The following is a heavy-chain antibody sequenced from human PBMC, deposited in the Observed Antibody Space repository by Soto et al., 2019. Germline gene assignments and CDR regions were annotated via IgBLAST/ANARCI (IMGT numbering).Heavy chain of an antibody. Sequence: EVQLLESGGGLVQPGGSLRLSCAASGFTFSSYAMSWVRQAPGKGLEWVSAISGGGSSTYYADSVKGRFTISRDNSKSTRYLQMNSLRAEDTAVYYCAKDVPGELLPTCCDPWGQGALVTVSS. J-gene: IGHJ5*02. V-gene: IGHV3-23*01. D-gene: IGHD1-26*01. CDR1: GFTFSSYA. CDR3: AKDVPGELLPTCCDP. CDR2: ISGGGSST.